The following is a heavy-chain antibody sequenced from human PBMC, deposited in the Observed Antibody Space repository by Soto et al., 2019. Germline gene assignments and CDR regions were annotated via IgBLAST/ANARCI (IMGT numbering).Heavy chain of an antibody. CDR1: GGSFSGYY. Sequence: PSETLSLTCAVYGGSFSGYYWSWIRQPPWKGLEWIGEINHSGSTNYNPSLKSRVTISVDTSKNQFSLKLSSVTAADTAVYYCARGKPQDIVVVVAASFFDYWGQGTLVTVSS. CDR2: INHSGST. J-gene: IGHJ4*02. V-gene: IGHV4-34*01. D-gene: IGHD2-15*01. CDR3: ARGKPQDIVVVVAASFFDY.